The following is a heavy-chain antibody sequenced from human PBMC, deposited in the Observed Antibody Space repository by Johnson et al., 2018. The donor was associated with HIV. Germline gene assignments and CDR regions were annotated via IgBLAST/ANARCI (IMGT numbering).Heavy chain of an antibody. CDR3: ARVRRSGTYYVDAFDI. CDR2: ISYDGSNK. V-gene: IGHV3-30*04. CDR1: GFTFSTYA. J-gene: IGHJ3*02. D-gene: IGHD1-26*01. Sequence: VQLVESGGGVVQPGRSLRLSCAASGFTFSTYALHWVRQAPGKGLEWVAVISYDGSNKYYADSVKGLFTISRDNSKNTLYLQMNSLRAEDTAVYYCARVRRSGTYYVDAFDIWGQGTMVTVSS.